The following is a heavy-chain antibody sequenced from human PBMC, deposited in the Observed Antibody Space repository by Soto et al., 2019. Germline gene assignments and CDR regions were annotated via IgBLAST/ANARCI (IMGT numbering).Heavy chain of an antibody. J-gene: IGHJ4*02. CDR1: GGNFSNSA. V-gene: IGHV1-69*01. D-gene: IGHD3-9*01. CDR2: IIPVFGRA. Sequence: QVQLVQSGAEVKKPGSSVKVSCKASGGNFSNSAVVWVRQTPAPGLEWMGGIIPVFGRANYAQKFQGRVTITADESTTTAYIEVISLISEDTAVYYCATIVRYSDLVFDAWGQETLVTVSS. CDR3: ATIVRYSDLVFDA.